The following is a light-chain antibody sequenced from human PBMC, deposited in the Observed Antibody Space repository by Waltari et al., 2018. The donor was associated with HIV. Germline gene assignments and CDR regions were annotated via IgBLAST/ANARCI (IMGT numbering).Light chain of an antibody. J-gene: IGLJ2*01. Sequence: QSALTQPPSASGSLGQSVTISCTGSSSDIGAYAFVSWFQQHPHSAPKLLLYEVTRRPSTVSDRFSGFRSGNTAFLTVAGLQPDDEATYFCSSYGDSLKVLFGGGTNVTVL. CDR2: EVT. V-gene: IGLV2-8*01. CDR1: SSDIGAYAF. CDR3: SSYGDSLKVL.